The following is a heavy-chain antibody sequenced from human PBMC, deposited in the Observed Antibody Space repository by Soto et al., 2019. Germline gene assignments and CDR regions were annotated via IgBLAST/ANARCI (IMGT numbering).Heavy chain of an antibody. CDR1: GFTFSSYW. CDR3: ASHRGLVWLRSFDY. CDR2: IKQDGSEK. Sequence: GESLKISCAASGFTFSSYWMSWVRQAPGKGLEWVANIKQDGSEKYYVDSVKGRFTISRDNAKNSLYLQMNSLRAEDTAVYYCASHRGLVWLRSFDYWGQGTLVTVSS. D-gene: IGHD5-12*01. J-gene: IGHJ4*02. V-gene: IGHV3-7*01.